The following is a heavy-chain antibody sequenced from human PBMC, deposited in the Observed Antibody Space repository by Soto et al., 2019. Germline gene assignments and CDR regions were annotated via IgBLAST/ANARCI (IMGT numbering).Heavy chain of an antibody. CDR1: GGSISSYY. V-gene: IGHV4-59*01. D-gene: IGHD2-15*01. Sequence: ETLSLTCTVSGGSISSYYWSWIRQPPGKGLEWIGYIYYSGSTNYNPSLKSRVTISVDTSKNQFSLKLSSVTAADTAVYYCARDLKEYCSDGKCNWFDPWGQGTLVTVSS. CDR3: ARDLKEYCSDGKCNWFDP. CDR2: IYYSGST. J-gene: IGHJ5*02.